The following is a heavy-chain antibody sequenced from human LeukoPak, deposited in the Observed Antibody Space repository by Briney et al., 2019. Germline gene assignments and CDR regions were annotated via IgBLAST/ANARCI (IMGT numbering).Heavy chain of an antibody. CDR2: INPSIDSI. V-gene: IGHV1-46*01. Sequence: GASVKVSCKASGYTLTTYYIHWVRQAPGQGLEWMGIINPSIDSINYARKFQRRVTMTSDTSTSTVYMELSDLRSEDTAVYYCARDGTSTDDYWGQGTLVTVSS. CDR3: ARDGTSTDDY. CDR1: GYTLTTYY. D-gene: IGHD2-2*01. J-gene: IGHJ4*02.